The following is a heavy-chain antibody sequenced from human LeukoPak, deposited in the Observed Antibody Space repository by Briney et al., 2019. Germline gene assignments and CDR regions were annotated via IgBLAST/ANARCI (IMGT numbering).Heavy chain of an antibody. CDR2: ISSSSINI. V-gene: IGHV3-48*01. D-gene: IGHD1-26*01. Sequence: GGSLRLSCATSGFTFSGYSMNWVRQAPGKGLEWISYISSSSINIHYGDSVKGRFTISRDNAENSLYLQMNSLRAEDTAVYYCATEWVGNWFDPWGQGTLVTVSS. J-gene: IGHJ5*02. CDR1: GFTFSGYS. CDR3: ATEWVGNWFDP.